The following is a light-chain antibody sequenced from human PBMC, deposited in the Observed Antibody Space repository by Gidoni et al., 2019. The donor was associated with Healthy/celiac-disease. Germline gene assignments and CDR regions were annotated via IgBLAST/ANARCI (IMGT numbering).Light chain of an antibody. Sequence: QSALSQPASVSGSPGPSITISCTGTSSDVGGYNYVSWYQQHPGKAPKLMIYEVSNRPSGVSNRFSGSKSGNTASLTISGLQAEDEADYYCSSYTSSSTLEVFGGGTKLTVL. J-gene: IGLJ2*01. V-gene: IGLV2-14*01. CDR1: SSDVGGYNY. CDR2: EVS. CDR3: SSYTSSSTLEV.